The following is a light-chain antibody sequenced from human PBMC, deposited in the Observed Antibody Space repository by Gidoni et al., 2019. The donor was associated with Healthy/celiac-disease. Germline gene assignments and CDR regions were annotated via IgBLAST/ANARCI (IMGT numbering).Light chain of an antibody. Sequence: EIVLTQSPGTLSLSPGERATLSCRASQSVSSRYFAWYQQTPGQAPRLLISGASRSATGLPDRFSGSGSGTDFTLTISRLEPEVFAVYSCQQYGSSPRTFGQGTKVEIQ. CDR2: GAS. J-gene: IGKJ1*01. V-gene: IGKV3-20*01. CDR3: QQYGSSPRT. CDR1: QSVSSRY.